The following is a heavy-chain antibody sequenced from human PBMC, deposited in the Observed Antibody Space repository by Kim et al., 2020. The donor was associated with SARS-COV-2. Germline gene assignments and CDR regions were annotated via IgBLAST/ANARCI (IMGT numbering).Heavy chain of an antibody. CDR2: LNYSGGHT. J-gene: IGHJ5*02. CDR3: ARDATVGASWFDP. CDR1: GYSFTRHY. D-gene: IGHD1-26*01. Sequence: ASVKVSCKASGYSFTRHYIHWVRQAPGQGLQWMGVLNYSGGHTNYEQKFQGRLTMTRDTSTSTVYMELSSLTSEDTAVYYCARDATVGASWFDPWGQGTL. V-gene: IGHV1-46*01.